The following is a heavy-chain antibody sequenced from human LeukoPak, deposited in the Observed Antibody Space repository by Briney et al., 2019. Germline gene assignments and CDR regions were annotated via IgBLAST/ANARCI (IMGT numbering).Heavy chain of an antibody. CDR2: IYSGGRT. V-gene: IGHV3-66*01. CDR1: GFTTSDNY. Sequence: GGSLRLSCAASGFTTSDNYITWVRQAPGKGLQWVSVIYSGGRTNYADSVKGRFSMSRDKSNGTVYLQLNSLRTEDTAVYFCARVPFTASLGDYFDYWGQGALVTVSS. D-gene: IGHD3-16*01. CDR3: ARVPFTASLGDYFDY. J-gene: IGHJ4*02.